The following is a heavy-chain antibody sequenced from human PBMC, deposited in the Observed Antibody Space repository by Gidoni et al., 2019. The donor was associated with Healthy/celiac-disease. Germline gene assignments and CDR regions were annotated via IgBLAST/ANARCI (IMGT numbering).Heavy chain of an antibody. D-gene: IGHD6-6*01. V-gene: IGHV1-2*02. CDR2: INPNSGGT. Sequence: QVQLVQSGAEVKKPGASVKVSCKASGYTFTGYYMPWVRQAPGQGLEWMGWINPNSGGTNYAQKFQGRVTMTRDTSISTAYMELSRLRSDDTAVYYCARNALWGARPEYSRFDPWGQGTLVTVSS. CDR3: ARNALWGARPEYSRFDP. J-gene: IGHJ5*02. CDR1: GYTFTGYY.